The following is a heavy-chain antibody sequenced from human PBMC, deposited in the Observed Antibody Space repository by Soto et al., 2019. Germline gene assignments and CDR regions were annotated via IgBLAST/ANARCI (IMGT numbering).Heavy chain of an antibody. CDR2: ISSSSSYI. CDR3: ARVQYCTNGVCPLPDY. Sequence: GXSLRLSCAASGSTFSSYSMNCVRQAPFKGLEWVSSISSSSSYIYYADSVKGRFTISRDNAKNSLYLQMNSLRAEDTAVYYCARVQYCTNGVCPLPDYWGQGTLVTVSS. D-gene: IGHD2-8*01. CDR1: GSTFSSYS. V-gene: IGHV3-21*01. J-gene: IGHJ4*02.